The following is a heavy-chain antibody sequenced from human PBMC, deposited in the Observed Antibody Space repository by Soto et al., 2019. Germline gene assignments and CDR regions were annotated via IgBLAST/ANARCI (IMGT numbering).Heavy chain of an antibody. Sequence: ASVKVSCKASGYTFTGYYMHWVRQAPGQGLEWMGWINPNSGGTNYAQKFQGRVTMTRDTSISTAYMERSRLRSDDTAVYYCARVLRRPDYYYYGMDVWGQGTTVTVSS. CDR3: ARVLRRPDYYYYGMDV. D-gene: IGHD4-17*01. CDR1: GYTFTGYY. CDR2: INPNSGGT. J-gene: IGHJ6*02. V-gene: IGHV1-2*02.